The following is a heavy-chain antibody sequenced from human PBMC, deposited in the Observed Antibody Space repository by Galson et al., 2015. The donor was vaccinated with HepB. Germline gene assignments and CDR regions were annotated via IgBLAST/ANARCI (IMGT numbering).Heavy chain of an antibody. CDR3: ARGRDY. Sequence: SETLSLTCAVYGGSFSGYYWSWIRQPPGKGLEWIGEINHSGSTNYNPSLKSRVTISVDTSKNQFSLKLSSVTAADTAVYYCARGRDYWGQGTLVTVSS. J-gene: IGHJ4*02. CDR2: INHSGST. V-gene: IGHV4-34*01. CDR1: GGSFSGYY.